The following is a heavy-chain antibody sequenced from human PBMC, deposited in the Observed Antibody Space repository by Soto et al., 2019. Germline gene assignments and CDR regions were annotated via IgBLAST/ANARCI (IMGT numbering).Heavy chain of an antibody. J-gene: IGHJ6*01. Sequence: SGGSLRLSCAASGFTFSSYGMDWVRQAPGKGLEWVAVIWYDGSNKYYADSVKGRFTISRDNSKNTLYLQMNSLRAEDTAVYYCARDESEYYDFWSGYYKGHYYYGMEVWGQGTTVTVSS. CDR2: IWYDGSNK. CDR3: ARDESEYYDFWSGYYKGHYYYGMEV. D-gene: IGHD3-3*01. CDR1: GFTFSSYG. V-gene: IGHV3-33*01.